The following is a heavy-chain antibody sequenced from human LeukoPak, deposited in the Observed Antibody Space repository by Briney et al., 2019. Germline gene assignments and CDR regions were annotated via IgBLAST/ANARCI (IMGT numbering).Heavy chain of an antibody. CDR3: TTDLDSSGYDFFFDY. D-gene: IGHD5-12*01. CDR2: IKSKTDGGTT. V-gene: IGHV3-15*01. Sequence: GGSLRLSCAASGFTFSNAWMSRVRQAPGKGLEWVGRIKSKTDGGTTDYAAPVKGRFAISRDDSKNTLYLQMNSLKTEDTAVYYCTTDLDSSGYDFFFDYWGQGTLVTVSS. J-gene: IGHJ4*02. CDR1: GFTFSNAW.